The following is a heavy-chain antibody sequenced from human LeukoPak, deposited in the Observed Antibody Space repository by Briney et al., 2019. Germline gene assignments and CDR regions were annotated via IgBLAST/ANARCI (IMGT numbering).Heavy chain of an antibody. J-gene: IGHJ5*02. CDR1: GGSISSYY. CDR2: IYYRGST. Sequence: SETLSLTCTVSGGSISSYYWSWIRQPPGKGLEWIGYIYYRGSTNYNPSLKSRVTISVDTSKNQFSLKLSSVTAADTAVYYCARKRGIAAPFDPWGQGTLVTVSS. CDR3: ARKRGIAAPFDP. D-gene: IGHD6-6*01. V-gene: IGHV4-59*01.